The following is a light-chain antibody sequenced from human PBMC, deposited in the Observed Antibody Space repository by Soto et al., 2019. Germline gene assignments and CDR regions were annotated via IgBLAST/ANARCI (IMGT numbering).Light chain of an antibody. Sequence: QSALTQPASVSGSPGQSITISCTGTSSDVGGYNYVSWYQQHPGKAPNLMIYEVSNRPSGVSNRFSGSKSGNTASLTISGLQAEDEADYYCSSYTSSSTWVFGGGTKVTVL. CDR2: EVS. CDR3: SSYTSSSTWV. V-gene: IGLV2-14*01. J-gene: IGLJ3*02. CDR1: SSDVGGYNY.